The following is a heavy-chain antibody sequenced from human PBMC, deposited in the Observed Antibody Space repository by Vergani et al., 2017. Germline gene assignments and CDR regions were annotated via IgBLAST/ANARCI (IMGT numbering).Heavy chain of an antibody. J-gene: IGHJ5*02. CDR2: VYYSGST. CDR1: DGSIRNYY. V-gene: IGHV4-59*01. CDR3: AGAADYNWFDP. Sequence: QVQLQESGPRLVKPSETLSLTCTVSDGSIRNYYWSWIRQSPGKGLEWIGYVYYSGSTNYNPSLRSRVIISVDTSNNQFSLKLTSVTAADTAVYYCAGAADYNWFDPWGQGTLVTVSS. D-gene: IGHD5-12*01.